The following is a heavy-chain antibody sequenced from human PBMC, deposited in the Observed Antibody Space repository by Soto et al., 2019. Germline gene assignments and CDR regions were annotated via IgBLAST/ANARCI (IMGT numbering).Heavy chain of an antibody. D-gene: IGHD2-15*01. CDR3: ARGVDEPDALDI. J-gene: IGHJ3*02. Sequence: SETLSLTCTVSSGSIRTYYWTWIRQPPGKALEWIGYIYHTGTTNYNPSLTSRVTILLDTSKNQFSLNLYSVTAADTAVYYCARGVDEPDALDIWGQGTMVTVSS. CDR1: SGSIRTYY. V-gene: IGHV4-59*08. CDR2: IYHTGTT.